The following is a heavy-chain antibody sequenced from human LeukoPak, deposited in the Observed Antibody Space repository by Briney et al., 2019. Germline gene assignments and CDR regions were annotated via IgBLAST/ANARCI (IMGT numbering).Heavy chain of an antibody. D-gene: IGHD3-16*01. J-gene: IGHJ4*02. V-gene: IGHV3-73*01. CDR1: GFTFSGSA. CDR2: IRSKANSYAT. CDR3: TRLGGSPPYFDY. Sequence: GGSLRLSCAASGFTFSGSAMHWVRQASGKGLEWVGRIRSKANSYATAYAASVKGRFTISRDDSKNTAYLQMDSLKTEDTAVYFCTRLGGSPPYFDYWGQGTLVTVSS.